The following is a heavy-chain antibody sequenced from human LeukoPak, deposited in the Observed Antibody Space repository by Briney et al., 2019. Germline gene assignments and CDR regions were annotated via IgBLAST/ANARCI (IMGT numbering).Heavy chain of an antibody. J-gene: IGHJ4*02. D-gene: IGHD2-15*01. CDR2: IKSKTDGGTT. CDR1: GFTFSNAW. CDR3: TTGVVVVAATDY. V-gene: IGHV3-15*01. Sequence: GGSLRLSCAAAGFTFSNAWMSWVRQAAGEGLEWVGRIKSKTDGGTTAYATPAKDRFTISRDDSKNTVYLQMNSLKTEDTAVYYCTTGVVVVAATDYWGQGTLVTVSS.